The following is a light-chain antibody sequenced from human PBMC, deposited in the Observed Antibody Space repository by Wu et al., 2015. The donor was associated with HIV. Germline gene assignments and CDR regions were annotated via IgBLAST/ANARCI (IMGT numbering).Light chain of an antibody. Sequence: PGERATLSCRTSQSISSNLAWYQQKPGQAPRLLIYGASTRATGIPARFSGSGSGTEFTLTISSMQSEDFAVYYCQQYNNWPPWTFGQGTKVEIK. V-gene: IGKV3-15*01. CDR2: GAS. CDR1: QSISSN. CDR3: QQYNNWPPWT. J-gene: IGKJ1*01.